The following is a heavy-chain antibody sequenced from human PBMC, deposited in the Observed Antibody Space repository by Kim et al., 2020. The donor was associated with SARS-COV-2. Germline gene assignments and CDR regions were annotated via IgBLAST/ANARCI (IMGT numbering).Heavy chain of an antibody. D-gene: IGHD3-9*01. CDR1: GGSISSSSYY. CDR2: IYYSGST. CDR3: ARRGYYDILTGYSHGWFDP. Sequence: SETLSLTCTVSGGSISSSSYYWGWIRQPPGTGLEWIGSIYYSGSTYYNPSLKSRVTISVDTSKNQFSLKLSSVTAADTAVYYCARRGYYDILTGYSHGWFDPWGQGTLVTVSS. V-gene: IGHV4-39*01. J-gene: IGHJ5*02.